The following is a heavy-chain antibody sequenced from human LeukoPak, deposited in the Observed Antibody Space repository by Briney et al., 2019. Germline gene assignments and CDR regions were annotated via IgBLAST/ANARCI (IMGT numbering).Heavy chain of an antibody. CDR2: INPNSGGT. CDR3: ARGSITLVRGFVDY. J-gene: IGHJ4*02. CDR1: GHTFTGYY. D-gene: IGHD3-10*01. Sequence: GASVKVSCKASGHTFTGYYMHWVRQAAGQGLEWMGWINPNSGGTNYAQKFQGRVTMTRDTSISTAYMELSRLRSDDTAVYYCARGSITLVRGFVDYWGQGTLVTVSS. V-gene: IGHV1-2*02.